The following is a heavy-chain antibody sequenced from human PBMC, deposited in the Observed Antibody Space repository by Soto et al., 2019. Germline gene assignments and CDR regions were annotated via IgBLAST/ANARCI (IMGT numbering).Heavy chain of an antibody. Sequence: SDTLSLTCTVSGGSISISYWSWIRQPPGKGLEWIGYIYDSGSTYYNSSLKSRVTMSVDTSKNQFSLKLSSVTAADTAVYYCARSINPWGQGTLVTVSS. V-gene: IGHV4-59*12. CDR1: GGSISISY. J-gene: IGHJ5*02. CDR3: ARSINP. CDR2: IYDSGST. D-gene: IGHD3-10*01.